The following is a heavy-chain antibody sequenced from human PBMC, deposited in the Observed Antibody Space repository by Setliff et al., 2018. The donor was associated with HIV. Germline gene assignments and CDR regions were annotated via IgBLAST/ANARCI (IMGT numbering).Heavy chain of an antibody. J-gene: IGHJ3*01. D-gene: IGHD2-2*01. Sequence: PSETLSLTCTVSGGSVGSSSYYWAWIRQPPGKGLEWIGSIYYTGNPKYNPSLESRVTFSIDTSENQFSLRLASVTAADTAIYYCARDDSIVLVPAIMRGDGFDFWGQGRMVTVSS. CDR1: GGSVGSSSYY. CDR3: ARDDSIVLVPAIMRGDGFDF. V-gene: IGHV4-39*07. CDR2: IYYTGNP.